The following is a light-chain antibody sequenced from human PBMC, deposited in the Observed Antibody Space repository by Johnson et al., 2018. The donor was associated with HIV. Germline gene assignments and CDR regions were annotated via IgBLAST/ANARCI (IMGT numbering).Light chain of an antibody. V-gene: IGLV1-51*02. CDR1: NSNIGNNY. J-gene: IGLJ1*01. CDR2: ENS. CDR3: GTWDSRLTAAAYV. Sequence: QSVLTQQPSVSAAPGQKVTISSSGSNSNIGNNYVTWYQQFPGTAPKLLMYENSRQPSGTPDRFPGSTSVTSAPMTITSPQTGHEAVYYCGTWDSRLTAAAYVFGTGTKVIVL.